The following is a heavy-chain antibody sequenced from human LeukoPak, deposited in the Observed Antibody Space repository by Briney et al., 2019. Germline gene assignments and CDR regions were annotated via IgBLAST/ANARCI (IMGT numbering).Heavy chain of an antibody. CDR3: ASTAIAARPGYYYYGMDV. J-gene: IGHJ6*02. CDR2: ISSSSSYI. CDR1: GFTFSSYS. D-gene: IGHD6-6*01. Sequence: GGSLRLSCAASGFTFSSYSMNWVRQAPGKGLEWVSSISSSSSYIYYADSVKGRFTISRDNAKNSLYLQMNSLRAEDTAVYYCASTAIAARPGYYYYGMDVWGQGTTVTVSS. V-gene: IGHV3-21*04.